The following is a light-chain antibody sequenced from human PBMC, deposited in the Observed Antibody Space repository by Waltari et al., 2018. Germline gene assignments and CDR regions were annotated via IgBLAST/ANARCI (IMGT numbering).Light chain of an antibody. V-gene: IGKV1-5*03. CDR3: QQYNSYLVT. CDR2: KAS. J-gene: IGKJ2*01. CDR1: QSITPW. Sequence: DLQMTQSPSTLSASVGDRVTITCRASQSITPWLAWYQQKPGKAPKLLIYKASTLETGVPSRFSGSGSGTEFTLTISSLQPDDFATYYCQQYNSYLVTFGQGTKLEIK.